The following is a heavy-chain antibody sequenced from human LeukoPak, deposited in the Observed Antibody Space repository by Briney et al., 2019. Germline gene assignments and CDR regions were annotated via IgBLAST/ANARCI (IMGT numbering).Heavy chain of an antibody. Sequence: GGSLRLSCAASGFTFSNYAMSWVRQAPGKGLEWASAIGVNTYYTDSVKGRFTISRDNAKNTLYLQMNSLRAEDTALYYCAKAAGYGSGSYSDYWGQGTLVTVSS. D-gene: IGHD3-10*01. CDR3: AKAAGYGSGSYSDY. J-gene: IGHJ4*02. CDR2: IGVNT. CDR1: GFTFSNYA. V-gene: IGHV3-23*01.